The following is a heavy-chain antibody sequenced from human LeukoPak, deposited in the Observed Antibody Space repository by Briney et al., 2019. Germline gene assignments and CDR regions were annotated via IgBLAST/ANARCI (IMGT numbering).Heavy chain of an antibody. D-gene: IGHD3-22*01. J-gene: IGHJ4*02. V-gene: IGHV3-33*01. CDR1: GFTFSSYG. Sequence: GGSLRLSCAASGFTFSSYGMHWVRQAPGKGLEWVAVIWYDGSNKYYADSVKGRFTISRDNSKNTLYLQMNSLRAEDTAVYYCASHDSSGYYHDYWGQGTLVTVSS. CDR3: ASHDSSGYYHDY. CDR2: IWYDGSNK.